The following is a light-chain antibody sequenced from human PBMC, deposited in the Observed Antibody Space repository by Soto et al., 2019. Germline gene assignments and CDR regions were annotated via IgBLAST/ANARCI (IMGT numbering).Light chain of an antibody. CDR2: NPS. CDR3: QQYDNWPLT. CDR1: QSVSSN. V-gene: IGKV3-15*01. J-gene: IGKJ4*01. Sequence: EIVMTQSPATLSVSPGERATLSCRASQSVSSNLAWYHQKPGQAPKLLIYNPSTRATGIPARFSGSGSGTEFTLTISSLQSEDFAIYYCQQYDNWPLTFGGGTKVDIK.